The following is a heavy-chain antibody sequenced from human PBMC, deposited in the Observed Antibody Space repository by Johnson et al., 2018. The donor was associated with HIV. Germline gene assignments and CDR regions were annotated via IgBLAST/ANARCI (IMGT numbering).Heavy chain of an antibody. J-gene: IGHJ3*02. V-gene: IGHV3-23*04. CDR1: GFTFSSYA. Sequence: EVQLVESGGGLVQPGGSLRLSCAASGFTFSSYAMSWVRQAPGKGLEWVSVISGSGGDTHYADSVKGRFTISRDNSKNTLDLQMNSLRVEDTAIYYCARDLTAVVAARPGTSWDHDGFDIWGQGTMVTVSS. CDR3: ARDLTAVVAARPGTSWDHDGFDI. CDR2: ISGSGGDT. D-gene: IGHD6-6*01.